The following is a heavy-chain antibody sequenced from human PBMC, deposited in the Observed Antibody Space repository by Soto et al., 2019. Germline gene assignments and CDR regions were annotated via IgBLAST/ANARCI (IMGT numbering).Heavy chain of an antibody. CDR3: ARLVGNSWLDH. V-gene: IGHV6-1*01. J-gene: IGHJ5*02. CDR1: GDSVSSNDAV. D-gene: IGHD6-6*01. Sequence: QVQLQQSGPGLVKPSQTLSLTCAISGDSVSSNDAVWNWIRQSPSRGIEWLGGTYYRSIWQTEYAVSVKFLMTINPDASKNQSSLQLNSVTPEDTAIYYCARLVGNSWLDHWGQGTLVTVSA. CDR2: TYYRSIWQT.